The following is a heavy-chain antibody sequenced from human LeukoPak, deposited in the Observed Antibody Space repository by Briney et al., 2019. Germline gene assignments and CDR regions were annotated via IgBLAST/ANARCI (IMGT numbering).Heavy chain of an antibody. CDR3: AKKGPSRLYYFDY. J-gene: IGHJ4*02. V-gene: IGHV4-59*01. D-gene: IGHD2-15*01. Sequence: SETLSLTCTVSGGSTSSYYWSWIRQPPGKGLEWIGYIYYSGSTNYNPSLKSRVTISVDTSKNQFSLKLSSVTAEDTAVYYCAKKGPSRLYYFDYWGQGTLVTVSS. CDR1: GGSTSSYY. CDR2: IYYSGST.